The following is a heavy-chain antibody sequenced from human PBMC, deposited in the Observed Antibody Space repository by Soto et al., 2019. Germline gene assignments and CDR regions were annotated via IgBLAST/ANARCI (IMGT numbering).Heavy chain of an antibody. D-gene: IGHD6-19*01. CDR1: GFIFSTYA. V-gene: IGHV3-30-3*01. Sequence: QVQLVESGGGVVQPGRSLRLSCAASGFIFSTYAMHWVRQAPGKGLEWVAVISYAGSNKYYADSVKGRFTISRDNSKNTLYLQMDSLRAEDTALYYCARDQSSGWTGESDYWGQGTLVTVSS. J-gene: IGHJ4*02. CDR3: ARDQSSGWTGESDY. CDR2: ISYAGSNK.